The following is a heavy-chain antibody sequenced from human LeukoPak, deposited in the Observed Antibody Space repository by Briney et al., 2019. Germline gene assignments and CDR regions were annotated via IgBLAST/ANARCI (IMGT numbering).Heavy chain of an antibody. CDR2: INPNSGGT. D-gene: IGHD4-23*01. J-gene: IGHJ6*03. Sequence: ASVKVSCKASGYTFTGYYMHWVRQAPGQGLEWMGWINPNSGGTNYAQKFQGRVTMTRDTSISTAYMELSSLRSEDTAVYYCAGNDYGGNSFIYYYYMDVWGKGTTVTVSS. CDR3: AGNDYGGNSFIYYYYMDV. CDR1: GYTFTGYY. V-gene: IGHV1-2*02.